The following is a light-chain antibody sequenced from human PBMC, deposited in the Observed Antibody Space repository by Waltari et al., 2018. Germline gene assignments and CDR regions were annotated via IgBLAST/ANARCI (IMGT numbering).Light chain of an antibody. Sequence: SYELTQPPSVSVSPGQTASITCSGDKLGDKYACWYQQKPGQSPVLFISHDSKRPSGSSERFSGSNAGNTATLTISGTQAVDEAEYSCQAWGSSTVVFGGGTKLTVL. CDR1: KLGDKY. CDR3: QAWGSSTVV. CDR2: HDS. J-gene: IGLJ2*01. V-gene: IGLV3-1*01.